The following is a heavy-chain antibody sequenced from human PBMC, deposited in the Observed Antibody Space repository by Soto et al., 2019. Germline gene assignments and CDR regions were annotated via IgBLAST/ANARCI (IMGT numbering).Heavy chain of an antibody. CDR1: GGAISSGGYY. CDR3: ARGYSSDYYYSGMDV. D-gene: IGHD6-25*01. Sequence: SETLSLTCTVSGGAISSGGYYWSWIRQHPGKGLEWIGYIYHSGSTDYNPSLKSRVTISVDTSKNQFSLKLSSVTAADTAVYYCARGYSSDYYYSGMDVWGQGTTVTVSS. CDR2: IYHSGST. J-gene: IGHJ6*02. V-gene: IGHV4-31*03.